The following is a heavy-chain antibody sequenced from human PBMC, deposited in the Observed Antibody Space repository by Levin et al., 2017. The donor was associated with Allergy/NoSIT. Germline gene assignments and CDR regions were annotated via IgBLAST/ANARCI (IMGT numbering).Heavy chain of an antibody. CDR3: ASGDSSSLSPYYYYYGMDV. CDR1: GYTFTSYY. CDR2: INPSGGST. J-gene: IGHJ6*02. V-gene: IGHV1-46*01. Sequence: ASVKVSCKASGYTFTSYYMHWVRQAPGQGLEWMGIINPSGGSTSYAQKFQGRVTMTRDTSTSTVYMELSSLRSEDTAVYYCASGDSSSLSPYYYYYGMDVWGQGTTVTVSS. D-gene: IGHD6-6*01.